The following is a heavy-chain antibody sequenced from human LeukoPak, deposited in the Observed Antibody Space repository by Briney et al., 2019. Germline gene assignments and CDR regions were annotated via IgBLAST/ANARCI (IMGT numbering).Heavy chain of an antibody. CDR2: INPSGGST. V-gene: IGHV1-46*01. CDR3: ARAYGSGSYTLLFFDY. J-gene: IGHJ4*02. CDR1: GYTFTSYY. D-gene: IGHD3-10*01. Sequence: ASVKVSCKASGYTFTSYYTHWVRQAPGQGLEWMGIINPSGGSTSYAQKFQGRVTMTRDTSTSTVYMELSSLRSEDTAVYYCARAYGSGSYTLLFFDYWGQGTLVTVSS.